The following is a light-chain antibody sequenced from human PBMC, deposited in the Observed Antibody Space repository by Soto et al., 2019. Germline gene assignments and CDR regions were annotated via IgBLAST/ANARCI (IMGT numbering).Light chain of an antibody. Sequence: QAVVTQEPSLTVSPGGTVTLTCASSSGPVTSASYPSWFRQKPGQAPSPLIHSAVNRHSWTPARFSGSLLGDRAALTLSGVQPDDEADYYCLIYSGGALVFGGGTKLTVL. V-gene: IGLV7-43*01. J-gene: IGLJ2*01. CDR2: SAV. CDR3: LIYSGGALV. CDR1: SGPVTSASY.